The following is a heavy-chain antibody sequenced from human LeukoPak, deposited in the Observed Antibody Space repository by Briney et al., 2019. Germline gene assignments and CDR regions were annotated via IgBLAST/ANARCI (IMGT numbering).Heavy chain of an antibody. V-gene: IGHV1-18*01. CDR3: ARDTGVRGAYYYFDY. CDR1: GYTFTSYG. J-gene: IGHJ4*02. D-gene: IGHD3-10*01. CDR2: ISAYNGNT. Sequence: ASVKVSCKASGYTFTSYGISWVRQAPGQGLEWMGWISAYNGNTNYAQKLQGRVTMTTDTSTSTAYMELRSLRSDDTAVYYCARDTGVRGAYYYFDYWGQGTLVTVSS.